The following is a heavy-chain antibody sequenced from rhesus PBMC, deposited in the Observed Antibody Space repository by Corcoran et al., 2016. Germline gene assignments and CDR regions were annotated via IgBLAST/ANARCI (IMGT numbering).Heavy chain of an antibody. CDR1: GGSISSSY. V-gene: IGHV4-169*01. D-gene: IGHD6-31*01. CDR3: ARGSSGHFDY. CDR2: IYGSGRST. J-gene: IGHJ4*01. Sequence: QLQLQESGPGLVKPSETMSVTCAVSGGSISSSYWSWVRQAPEKGVEWIGTIYGSGRSTNYNPSLQSRVTLSVDTSKNQLSLKLSSVTTADTAVYYCARGSSGHFDYWGQGVLVTVSS.